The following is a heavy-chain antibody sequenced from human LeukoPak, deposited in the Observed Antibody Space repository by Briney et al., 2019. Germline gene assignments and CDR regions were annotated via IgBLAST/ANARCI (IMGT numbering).Heavy chain of an antibody. J-gene: IGHJ5*02. V-gene: IGHV1-69*04. CDR2: IIPILGIA. CDR1: GYDFINYG. D-gene: IGHD4/OR15-4a*01. Sequence: SVMVSCKASGYDFINYGISWVRQAPGQGLEWMGRIIPILGIANYAQKFQGRVTITADKSTSTAYMELSSLRSEDTAVYYCARVPHADAGPWGQGTLVTVSS. CDR3: ARVPHADAGP.